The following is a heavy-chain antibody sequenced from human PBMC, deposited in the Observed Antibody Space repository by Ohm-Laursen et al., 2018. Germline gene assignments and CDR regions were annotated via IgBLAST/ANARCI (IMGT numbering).Heavy chain of an antibody. CDR2: IDPDGSGK. D-gene: IGHD1-26*01. V-gene: IGHV3-7*01. Sequence: SLRLSCSASGFTFSTHYMTWVRQAPGKGLEWAAKIDPDGSGKYYVDSVKGRFTISRDNAKNSLYLQMNSLRAEDTAVFYCAREVWWSLDYWGRGTLVTVSS. J-gene: IGHJ4*02. CDR3: AREVWWSLDY. CDR1: GFTFSTHY.